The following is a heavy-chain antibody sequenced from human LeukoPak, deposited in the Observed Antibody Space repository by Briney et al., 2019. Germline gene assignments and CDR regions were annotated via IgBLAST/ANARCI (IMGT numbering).Heavy chain of an antibody. CDR1: GFALTTSGMC. Sequence: RESGPALVKPTQTLTLTCTFSGFALTTSGMCVSWIRQPPGKALEWLALINWDDDKYYSTSLKTRLTISKDTSKNQVVLTLTNMDPVDTATYFCARLLYGDQTGDLDYWGQGTLVTVSS. CDR3: ARLLYGDQTGDLDY. V-gene: IGHV2-70*01. J-gene: IGHJ4*02. D-gene: IGHD4-17*01. CDR2: INWDDDK.